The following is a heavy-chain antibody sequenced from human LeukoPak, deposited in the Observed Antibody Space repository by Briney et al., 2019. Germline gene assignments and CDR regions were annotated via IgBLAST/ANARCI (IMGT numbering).Heavy chain of an antibody. CDR1: GYTFTSYY. Sequence: GASVKVSCKASGYTFTSYYMHWVRQAPGQGLEWMGIINPSGGSTSYAQKFQGRVTMTRDTSTSTVYMELSSLRSEDTAVYYCARSLVVPAAVPSCFGYWGQGTLVTVSS. D-gene: IGHD2-2*01. V-gene: IGHV1-46*03. J-gene: IGHJ4*02. CDR2: INPSGGST. CDR3: ARSLVVPAAVPSCFGY.